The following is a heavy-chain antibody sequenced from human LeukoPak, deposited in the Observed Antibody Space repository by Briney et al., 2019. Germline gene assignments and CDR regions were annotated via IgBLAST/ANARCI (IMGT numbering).Heavy chain of an antibody. J-gene: IGHJ4*02. V-gene: IGHV1-8*02. Sequence: ASVKVSCKASGYTFTSYDINWVRQATGQGLEWMGWMNPNSGNTGYAQKLQGRVTMTTDTSTSTAYMELRSLRSDDTAVYYCARTLVVVNSRGVGYFDYWGQGTLVTVSS. CDR1: GYTFTSYD. D-gene: IGHD3-22*01. CDR2: MNPNSGNT. CDR3: ARTLVVVNSRGVGYFDY.